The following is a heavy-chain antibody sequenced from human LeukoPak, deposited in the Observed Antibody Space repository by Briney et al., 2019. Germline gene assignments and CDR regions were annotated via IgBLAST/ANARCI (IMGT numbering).Heavy chain of an antibody. V-gene: IGHV1-2*02. CDR2: INPNSGGT. D-gene: IGHD3-10*01. CDR3: AREGLNHYGSGSYYSNFDY. J-gene: IGHJ4*02. Sequence: ASVKVSCKASGYTFTGYYMHWVRQAPGQGLEWMGWINPNSGGTNYAQKFQGRVTMTRDTSISTAYMELSRLRSDDTAVYYCAREGLNHYGSGSYYSNFDYWGQGTLVTVSS. CDR1: GYTFTGYY.